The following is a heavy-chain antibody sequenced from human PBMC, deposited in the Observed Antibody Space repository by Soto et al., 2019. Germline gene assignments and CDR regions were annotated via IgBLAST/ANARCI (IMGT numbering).Heavy chain of an antibody. CDR1: GFTFSSYS. CDR2: ISSSSSYI. CDR3: ARDLGGYYGSGSYG. V-gene: IGHV3-21*01. D-gene: IGHD3-10*01. Sequence: EVQLVESGGGLVKPGGSLRLSCEASGFTFSSYSMNWVRQAPGKGLEWVSSISSSSSYIYYADSVKGRFTISRDNAKNSLYLQMNSLRAEDTAVYYCARDLGGYYGSGSYGWGQGTLVTVSS. J-gene: IGHJ4*02.